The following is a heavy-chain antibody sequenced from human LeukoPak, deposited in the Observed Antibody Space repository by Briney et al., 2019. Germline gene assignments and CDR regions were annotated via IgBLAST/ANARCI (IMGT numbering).Heavy chain of an antibody. Sequence: APVKVSCKTSGYTFTTYFMHWVRQAPGQGVEGMGYINPSGGSTTYAQKFQGRVTMTRDTSTSTVYMQLSSLRSEDTAVYYCARGGAATSLYFFDYWGHGTLVTVSS. V-gene: IGHV1-46*01. CDR1: GYTFTTYF. CDR2: INPSGGST. CDR3: ARGGAATSLYFFDY. D-gene: IGHD2-15*01. J-gene: IGHJ4*01.